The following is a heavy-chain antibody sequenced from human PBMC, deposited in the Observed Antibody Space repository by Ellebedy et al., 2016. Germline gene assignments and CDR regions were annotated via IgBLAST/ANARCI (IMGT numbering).Heavy chain of an antibody. CDR1: GGSFSGYY. D-gene: IGHD1-26*01. CDR2: ISGSGVST. J-gene: IGHJ4*02. CDR3: AKGHIMGATVLSGVDY. Sequence: LSLTCAVYGGSFSGYYWSWIRQPPGKGLEWVSTISGSGVSTYYADSVKGRFTISSDNSKNTLYLHMNSLRAEDTAVYYCAKGHIMGATVLSGVDYWGQGTLVTVSS. V-gene: IGHV3-23*01.